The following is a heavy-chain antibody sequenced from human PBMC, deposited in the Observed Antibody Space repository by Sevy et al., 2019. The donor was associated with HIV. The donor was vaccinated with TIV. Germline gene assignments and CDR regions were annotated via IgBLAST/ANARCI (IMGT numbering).Heavy chain of an antibody. CDR3: ARLVGNSWFDS. CDR2: TYYRSKWQA. V-gene: IGHV6-1*01. CDR1: RDSVSSISAT. J-gene: IGHJ5*01. Sequence: SQTLSLTCDISRDSVSSISATWNWIRLSPSGGLEWLGRTYYRSKWQADYEVSLKSRLNINPDTSKNQFSLQLNSVTPEDTAVYYCARLVGNSWFDSWGQGSLVTVSS. D-gene: IGHD2-21*01.